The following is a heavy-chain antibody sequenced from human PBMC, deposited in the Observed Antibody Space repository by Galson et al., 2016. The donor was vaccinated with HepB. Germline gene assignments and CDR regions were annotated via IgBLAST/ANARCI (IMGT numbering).Heavy chain of an antibody. V-gene: IGHV4-59*01. CDR3: ARGPLLYDDSGYHLVPLDD. CDR2: IYYSGRT. D-gene: IGHD3-22*01. Sequence: SETLSLTCTVSGASISGYYLSWVRQPPGKGLEWIGYIYYSGRTNYNPALKSRLTISVDTSKNQFSLKLSSVTAADTAVYYCARGPLLYDDSGYHLVPLDDWGKGTLVTVSS. CDR1: GASISGYY. J-gene: IGHJ4*02.